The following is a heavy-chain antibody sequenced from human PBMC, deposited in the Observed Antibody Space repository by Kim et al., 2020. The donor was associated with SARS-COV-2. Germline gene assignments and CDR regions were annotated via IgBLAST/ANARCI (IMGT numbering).Heavy chain of an antibody. J-gene: IGHJ3*02. CDR3: ASRRTCSGGSCYAGWIAFDI. V-gene: IGHV4-31*03. D-gene: IGHD2-15*01. Sequence: SETLSLTCTVSGGSISSGGYYWSWIRQHPGKGLEWIGYIYYSGSTYYNPSLKSRVTISVDTSKNQFSLKLSSVTAADTAVYYCASRRTCSGGSCYAGWIAFDIWGQGTMVTVSS. CDR1: GGSISSGGYY. CDR2: IYYSGST.